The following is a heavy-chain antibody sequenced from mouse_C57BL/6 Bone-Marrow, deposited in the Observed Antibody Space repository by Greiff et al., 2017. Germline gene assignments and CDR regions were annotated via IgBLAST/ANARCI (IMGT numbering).Heavy chain of an antibody. CDR1: GYTFPSYG. V-gene: IGHV1-81*01. D-gene: IGHD2-3*01. CDR2: IYPRSGNT. Sequence: QVQLQRSGAELARPGASVKLSCKASGYTFPSYGISWVKQRTGQGLEWIGEIYPRSGNTYYNEKFKGKATLTADKSSSTAYMELRSLTSEDSAVYFCAREDDGYYSAWFAYWGQGTLVTVSA. CDR3: AREDDGYYSAWFAY. J-gene: IGHJ3*01.